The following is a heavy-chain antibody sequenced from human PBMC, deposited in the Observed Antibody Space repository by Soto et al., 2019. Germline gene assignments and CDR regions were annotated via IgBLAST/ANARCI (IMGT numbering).Heavy chain of an antibody. CDR1: GGSISSYY. J-gene: IGHJ4*02. CDR2: IYYSGST. Sequence: QVQLQESGPGLVKPSETLSLTCTVSGGSISSYYWSWIRQPPGKGLEWIGYIYYSGSTNYNPSLKIRVTMSVDTSKNKLSLKLSSVTAADTAVYYCARVVYRLDDHSGRGPIACIDYWGQGPLVTVSS. D-gene: IGHD3-3*02. CDR3: ARVVYRLDDHSGRGPIACIDY. V-gene: IGHV4-59*01.